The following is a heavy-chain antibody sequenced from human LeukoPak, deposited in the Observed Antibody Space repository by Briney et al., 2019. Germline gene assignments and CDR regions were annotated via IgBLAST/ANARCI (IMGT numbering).Heavy chain of an antibody. CDR3: ARNGITGTPDAYDI. V-gene: IGHV1-18*01. D-gene: IGHD1-20*01. CDR1: GYTFTSYG. Sequence: ASVKVSCKASGYTFTSYGISWVRQAPGQGLEWMGWISAYNGKTSYAQKLQGRVTMTTDTSTTTAYMGLRSLRSDDTAVYYCARNGITGTPDAYDIWGQGTMVTVSS. J-gene: IGHJ3*02. CDR2: ISAYNGKT.